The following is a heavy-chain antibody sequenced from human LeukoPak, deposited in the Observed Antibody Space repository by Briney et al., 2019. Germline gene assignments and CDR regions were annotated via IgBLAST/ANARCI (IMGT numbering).Heavy chain of an antibody. CDR3: ARDYGDAYD. J-gene: IGHJ4*02. CDR2: IDHNGNT. Sequence: PSETLSLTCTVYGGSFIGYYWSWIRQPPGKGLQWIGEIDHNGNTNYIPSLKSRLTISVDTSKNQFSLRLTAVTAADTAVYYCARDYGDAYDWGQGTLVTVSS. V-gene: IGHV4-34*01. D-gene: IGHD4-17*01. CDR1: GGSFIGYY.